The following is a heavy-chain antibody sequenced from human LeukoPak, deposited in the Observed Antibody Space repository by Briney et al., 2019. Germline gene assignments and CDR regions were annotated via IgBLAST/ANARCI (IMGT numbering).Heavy chain of an antibody. V-gene: IGHV3-23*01. J-gene: IGHJ5*01. CDR3: VKDPRDTYGTNWFVS. D-gene: IGHD2-21*01. Sequence: GGSLRLSCVASGFSFGNYAMSWVCQAPGKGLQWVSQISGTGGATWYAGFARDRFTISRDNSKKTLYLQMSGLRVEDTAMYYCVKDPRDTYGTNWFVSWGQGTLLIVSS. CDR2: ISGTGGAT. CDR1: GFSFGNYA.